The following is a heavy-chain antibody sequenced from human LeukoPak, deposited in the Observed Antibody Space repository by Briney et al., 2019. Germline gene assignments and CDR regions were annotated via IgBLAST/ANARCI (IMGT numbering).Heavy chain of an antibody. J-gene: IGHJ4*02. CDR1: GGSISSYY. CDR3: ASNYYGSGSLDY. CDR2: IYYSGST. V-gene: IGHV4-59*08. Sequence: SETLSLTCTASGGSISSYYWSWIRQPPGKGLEWIGYIYYSGSTNYNPSLKSRVTISVDTSKNQFSLKVSSVTAADTAVYYCASNYYGSGSLDYWGQGNLVTVSS. D-gene: IGHD3-10*01.